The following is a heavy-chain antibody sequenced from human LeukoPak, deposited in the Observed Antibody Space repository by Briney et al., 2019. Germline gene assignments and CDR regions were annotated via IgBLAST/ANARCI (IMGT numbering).Heavy chain of an antibody. CDR2: MNPNSGNT. J-gene: IGHJ6*03. Sequence: ASVKVSCKASGYSFTSYDIDWVRQATGQGLEWMGWMNPNSGNTGYAEKFQGRVTMTRNTSISTAYMELSSLRSEDTAVYYCARANYGSGSYHPYYYYMDVWRQGTTVTVSS. V-gene: IGHV1-8*01. D-gene: IGHD3-10*01. CDR1: GYSFTSYD. CDR3: ARANYGSGSYHPYYYYMDV.